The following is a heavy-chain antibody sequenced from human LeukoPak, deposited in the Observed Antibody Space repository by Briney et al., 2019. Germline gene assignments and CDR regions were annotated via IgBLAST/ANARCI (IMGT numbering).Heavy chain of an antibody. Sequence: ASVKVSCKASGYTFSNYNIHWLRQAPGQGLEWMGIVNPNGDSTNYAQNFQGRVTMTGDTSTSTVYMELSSLRSEDTAVYYCARVRDGYNDAYDIWGQGTMVTVTS. CDR2: VNPNGDST. D-gene: IGHD5-24*01. CDR3: ARVRDGYNDAYDI. V-gene: IGHV1-46*01. CDR1: GYTFSNYN. J-gene: IGHJ3*02.